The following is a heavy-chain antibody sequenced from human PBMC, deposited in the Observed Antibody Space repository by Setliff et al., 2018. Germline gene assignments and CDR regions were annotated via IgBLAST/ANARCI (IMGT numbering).Heavy chain of an antibody. J-gene: IGHJ3*01. CDR3: AKHVLSSGWPNDAFDF. V-gene: IGHV3-48*01. CDR2: ISTSGSTI. CDR1: GFTFSNYG. D-gene: IGHD6-25*01. Sequence: PGGSLRLSCAASGFTFSNYGMTWVRQAPGKGLEWISYISTSGSTIYYADSVKGRFTISRDNSKNTLYLQMNSLRAEDAAVYYCAKHVLSSGWPNDAFDFWGQGTMVTVSS.